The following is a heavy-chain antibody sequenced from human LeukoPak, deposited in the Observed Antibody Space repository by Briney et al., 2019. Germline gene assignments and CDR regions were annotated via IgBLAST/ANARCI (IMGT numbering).Heavy chain of an antibody. CDR1: GFTFSSYA. J-gene: IGHJ4*02. V-gene: IGHV3-23*01. D-gene: IGHD6-13*01. CDR2: ISGSGGST. CDR3: ASPFGYSSSWYDDY. Sequence: GGSLRLSCAASGFTFSSYAMSWVRQAPGKGLEWVSAISGSGGSTYYADSVKGRFTISRDNSKNTLYLQMNSLRAEGTAVYYCASPFGYSSSWYDDYWGQGTLVTVSS.